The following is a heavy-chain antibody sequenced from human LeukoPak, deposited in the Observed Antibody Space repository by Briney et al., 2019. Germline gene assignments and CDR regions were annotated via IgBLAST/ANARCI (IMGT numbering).Heavy chain of an antibody. D-gene: IGHD5-12*01. J-gene: IGHJ3*02. CDR2: IYPGDSDT. CDR3: ARLGYSGYDLTAGAFDI. CDR1: GYSFTSYW. V-gene: IGHV5-51*01. Sequence: GESLKISCKGSGYSFTSYWIGWVRQMPGKGLEWMGIIYPGDSDTRHSPSFQGQVTISADKSISTAYLQWSSLKASDTAMYYCARLGYSGYDLTAGAFDIWGQGTMVTVSS.